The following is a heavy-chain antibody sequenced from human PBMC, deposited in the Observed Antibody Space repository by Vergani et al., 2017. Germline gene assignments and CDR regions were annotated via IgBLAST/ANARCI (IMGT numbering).Heavy chain of an antibody. CDR3: AKSGWLQHFGAHYFDS. CDR1: GFIVSSNY. D-gene: IGHD5-24*01. J-gene: IGHJ4*02. V-gene: IGHV3-53*02. CDR2: IYSGDNT. Sequence: EVQLVETGGGLIQPGGSLRFSCAASGFIVSSNYMSWVRQAPGKGLEWVSFIYSGDNTYYADSVKGRFTISRDNSKNTLFLQMDSLRAEDTAVYYCAKSGWLQHFGAHYFDSWGQGILVTVSS.